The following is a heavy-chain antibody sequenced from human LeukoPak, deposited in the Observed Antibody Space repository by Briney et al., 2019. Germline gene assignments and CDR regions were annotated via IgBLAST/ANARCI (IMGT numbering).Heavy chain of an antibody. D-gene: IGHD3-22*01. CDR1: GFVFSTYG. J-gene: IGHJ4*02. CDR2: IWDDGSNQ. CDR3: AGDGGYHDSSGYYHSYYFDY. Sequence: GGSLRLSCAASGFVFSTYGMHWVRQAPGKGLEWVAVIWDDGSNQYYVDSVKGRFTISRDNSKNTLYLQMNNLRAEDTAVYYCAGDGGYHDSSGYYHSYYFDYWGQGTLVTVSS. V-gene: IGHV3-33*01.